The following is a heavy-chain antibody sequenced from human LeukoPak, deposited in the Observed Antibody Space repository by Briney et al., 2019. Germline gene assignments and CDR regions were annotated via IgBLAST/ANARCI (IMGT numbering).Heavy chain of an antibody. J-gene: IGHJ4*02. CDR2: ISYDGSNK. V-gene: IGHV3-30*18. Sequence: GGSLRLSCAASGFTFSSYGMHWVRQAPGKGLEWVAVISYDGSNKYYVDSVKGRFTISRDNAKNSLYLQMNSLRAEDTALYYCAKDMGDYGDYFDYWGQGTLVTVSS. D-gene: IGHD4-17*01. CDR3: AKDMGDYGDYFDY. CDR1: GFTFSSYG.